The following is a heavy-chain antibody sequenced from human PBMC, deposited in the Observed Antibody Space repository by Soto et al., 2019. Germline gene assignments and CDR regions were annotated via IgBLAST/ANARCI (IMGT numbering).Heavy chain of an antibody. Sequence: QVQLVQSGAEVKKPGSSVKVSCKASGGSFGSNSITWVRQAPGQGLEWMGRIIPILDMTNYAKKFQERVKITEDNTTSTDYMDLSRLRSDETAMYYCSVGDDGDSRYPRNDGCEICGQCSKFTVCSDS. CDR1: GGSFGSNS. CDR3: SVGDDGDSRYPRNDGCEICGQCSKFTVCSDS. CDR2: IIPILDMT. D-gene: IGHD4-17*01. J-gene: IGHJ5*01. V-gene: IGHV1-69*02.